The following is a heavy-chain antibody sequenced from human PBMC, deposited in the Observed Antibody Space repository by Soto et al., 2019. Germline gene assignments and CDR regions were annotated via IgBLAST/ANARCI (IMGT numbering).Heavy chain of an antibody. CDR3: AKNQGYSYGHPYYFDY. J-gene: IGHJ4*02. D-gene: IGHD5-18*01. Sequence: HPGGSLRLSCAASGFTFTSYAMSWVRQAPGKGLEWVSAISGSGGSTYYADSVKGRFTISRDNSKNTLYLQMNSLRAEDTAVYYCAKNQGYSYGHPYYFDYWGQGTLVTVSS. CDR2: ISGSGGST. V-gene: IGHV3-23*01. CDR1: GFTFTSYA.